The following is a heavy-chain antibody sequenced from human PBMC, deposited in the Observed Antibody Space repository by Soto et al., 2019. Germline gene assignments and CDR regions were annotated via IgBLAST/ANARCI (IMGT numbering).Heavy chain of an antibody. CDR3: ARDESDFWSGRNVDY. CDR1: GFTFSSYW. CDR2: IKQDGSEK. Sequence: EVQLVESGGGLVQPGGSLRLSCAASGFTFSSYWMSWVRQAPGKGLEWVANIKQDGSEKYYVDSVKGRFTISRDNAKNQLYLQKNSLRAEDTAVYYCARDESDFWSGRNVDYWGEGTLVTVS. D-gene: IGHD3-3*01. J-gene: IGHJ4*02. V-gene: IGHV3-7*01.